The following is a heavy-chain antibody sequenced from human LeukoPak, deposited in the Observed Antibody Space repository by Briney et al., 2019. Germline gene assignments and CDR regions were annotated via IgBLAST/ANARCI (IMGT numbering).Heavy chain of an antibody. V-gene: IGHV1-2*02. CDR3: ARVRTNWFDP. Sequence: GAPVKVSCNTSGYTFNTFIMNWVRQAPGQGLEWMGWINPNSGGTNYAQKFQGRVTMTRDTSISTAYMELSRLRSDDTAVYYCARVRTNWFDPWGQGTLVTVSS. J-gene: IGHJ5*02. CDR1: GYTFNTFI. CDR2: INPNSGGT.